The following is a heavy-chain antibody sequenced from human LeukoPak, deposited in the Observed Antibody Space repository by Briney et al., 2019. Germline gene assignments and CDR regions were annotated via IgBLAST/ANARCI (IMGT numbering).Heavy chain of an antibody. V-gene: IGHV3-11*01. CDR1: GFTFSDCY. J-gene: IGHJ4*02. CDR3: ARADYYYDSSGYSDNTYFDY. D-gene: IGHD3-22*01. CDR2: ISSSGSTI. Sequence: GGSLRLSCAASGFTFSDCYMSWIRQAPGTGLERVSYISSSGSTIYYADSVKGRFTISRDNAKNSLYLQMNSLRAEDTAVYYCARADYYYDSSGYSDNTYFDYWGQGTLVTVSS.